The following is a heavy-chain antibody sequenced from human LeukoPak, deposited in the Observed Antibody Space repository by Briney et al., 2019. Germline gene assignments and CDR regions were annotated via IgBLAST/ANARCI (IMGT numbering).Heavy chain of an antibody. V-gene: IGHV3-23*01. Sequence: GGSLRLSCAASGFTFSSYAMSWVRQAPGKGLEWVSAISGSGGSTYYADSVKGRFTISGDNSKNTLYLQMNSLRAEDTAVYYCAKDPRMAVAGYDAFDIWGQGTMVTVSS. CDR1: GFTFSSYA. J-gene: IGHJ3*02. D-gene: IGHD6-19*01. CDR3: AKDPRMAVAGYDAFDI. CDR2: ISGSGGST.